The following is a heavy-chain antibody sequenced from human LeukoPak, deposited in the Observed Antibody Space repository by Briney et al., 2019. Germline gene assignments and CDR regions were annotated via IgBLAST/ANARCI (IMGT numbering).Heavy chain of an antibody. Sequence: PGGSLRLSCAASGFTFSSYGMHWVRQAPGKGLEWVAFIRYDGSNKYYADSVKGRFTTSRDNSKNTLYLQMNSLRAEDTAVYYCAKARPNRLPYYFDYWGQGTLVTVSS. CDR1: GFTFSSYG. J-gene: IGHJ4*02. CDR2: IRYDGSNK. CDR3: AKARPNRLPYYFDY. V-gene: IGHV3-30*02.